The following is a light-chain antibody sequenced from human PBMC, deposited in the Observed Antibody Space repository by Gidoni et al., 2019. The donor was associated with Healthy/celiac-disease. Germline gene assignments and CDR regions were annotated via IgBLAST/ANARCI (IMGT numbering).Light chain of an antibody. J-gene: IGKJ2*01. Sequence: EIVLTQSPGTLSLSPGERATLSCRASQSVSSSYLAWYQQKPGQAPRLLIYGASSRATGIPDRFSGSGSGTDFTLTISRLEPEDFAVYYCQRYGSSSYTFGQETKLEIK. CDR3: QRYGSSSYT. CDR1: QSVSSSY. CDR2: GAS. V-gene: IGKV3-20*01.